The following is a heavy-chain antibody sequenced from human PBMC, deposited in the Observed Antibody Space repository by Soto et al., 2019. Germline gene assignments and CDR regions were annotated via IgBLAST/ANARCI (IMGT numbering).Heavy chain of an antibody. V-gene: IGHV1-2*02. J-gene: IGHJ5*02. Sequence: ASVKVSCKASVYTFTGYYMHWVRQAPGQGREGMGWINPNSGGTNYAQKFQGRVTMTRDKSISTAYMELSRLRSDDTAVYYCARVDSGYEPFDPWGQGTLVTVSS. D-gene: IGHD5-12*01. CDR2: INPNSGGT. CDR1: VYTFTGYY. CDR3: ARVDSGYEPFDP.